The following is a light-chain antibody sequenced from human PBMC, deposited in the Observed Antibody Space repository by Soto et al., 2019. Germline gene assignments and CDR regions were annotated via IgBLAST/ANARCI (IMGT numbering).Light chain of an antibody. Sequence: IVLTQSPGTLSLSPGERATLSCRASQSVGSNVLAWYQQKRCQTPRILIYAASKRASGIPDGFSGSGSGSDFTLTISRLEPEAFAVYYCQQDGSPPWAFGQGTRVEIK. CDR1: QSVGSNV. CDR2: AAS. CDR3: QQDGSPPWA. V-gene: IGKV3-20*01. J-gene: IGKJ1*01.